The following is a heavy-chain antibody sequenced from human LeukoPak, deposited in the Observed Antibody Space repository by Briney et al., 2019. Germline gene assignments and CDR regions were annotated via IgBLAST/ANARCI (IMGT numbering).Heavy chain of an antibody. V-gene: IGHV3-21*01. CDR3: ARSGELSGYDFYY. CDR1: GFTFSSYS. D-gene: IGHD5-12*01. J-gene: IGHJ4*02. Sequence: GGSLRLSCAASGFTFSSYSMNWVRQATGKGLEWVSSISSSSSYIYYADSVKGRFTISRDNAKNSLYLQMNSLRAEDTAVYYCARSGELSGYDFYYWGQGTLVTVSS. CDR2: ISSSSSYI.